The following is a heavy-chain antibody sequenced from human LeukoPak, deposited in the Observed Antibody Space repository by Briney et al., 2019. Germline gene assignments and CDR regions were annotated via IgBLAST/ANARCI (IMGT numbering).Heavy chain of an antibody. CDR3: ARANTAMSV. Sequence: SETLSLTCTVSGGSLNSYYWSWIRQPPGKGLELIAYFSSTGSTNYNPSLKSRVTISVDTSKNQFSLKLSSVTAADTAVYYCARANTAMSVWGQGTLVTVPS. D-gene: IGHD5-18*01. CDR1: GGSLNSYY. J-gene: IGHJ4*02. CDR2: FSSTGST. V-gene: IGHV4-59*01.